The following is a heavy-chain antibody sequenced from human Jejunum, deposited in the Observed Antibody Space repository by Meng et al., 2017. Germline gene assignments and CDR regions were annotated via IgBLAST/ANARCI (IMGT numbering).Heavy chain of an antibody. V-gene: IGHV1-3*01. CDR1: GYTLTSYT. CDR2: IIAGGHT. J-gene: IGHJ4*02. Sequence: QVQLVQSGAEVRKPGASVRISCKASGYTLTSYTMQWVRQAPGQSLEWTGWIIAGGHTKYSQKFQGKVTITRDTSTSTVYMDLSSLRFEDTAVYYCARDPTEVGYFDYWGQGALVTVSS. D-gene: IGHD3-22*01. CDR3: ARDPTEVGYFDY.